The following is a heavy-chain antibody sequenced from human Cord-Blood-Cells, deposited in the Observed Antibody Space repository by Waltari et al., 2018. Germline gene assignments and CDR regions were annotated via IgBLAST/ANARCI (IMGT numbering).Heavy chain of an antibody. J-gene: IGHJ3*02. D-gene: IGHD1-26*01. Sequence: QVQLVESGGGVVQPGRSLRLSCAASGFTFSSSAMHWVRQAPGKGLEWVAVISYDGSNKYYADSVKGRFTISRDNSKNTLYLQMNSLRAEDTAVYYCARALGSRDAFDIWGQGTMVTVSS. V-gene: IGHV3-30*04. CDR3: ARALGSRDAFDI. CDR2: ISYDGSNK. CDR1: GFTFSSSA.